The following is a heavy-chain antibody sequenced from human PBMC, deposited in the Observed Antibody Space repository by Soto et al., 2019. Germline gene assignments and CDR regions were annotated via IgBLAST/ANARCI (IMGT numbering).Heavy chain of an antibody. D-gene: IGHD6-13*01. CDR3: ARVRAGIAADY. Sequence: QVQLQESGPGLVKPSETLSLTCTVSGGSISSYYWSWIRQPPGKGLEWIGYIYYSGSTNYNPSLKNRVSISVDTSKNQFSLKLSSVAAAVTAVYYCARVRAGIAADYWGQGTLVTVSS. CDR1: GGSISSYY. CDR2: IYYSGST. J-gene: IGHJ4*02. V-gene: IGHV4-59*01.